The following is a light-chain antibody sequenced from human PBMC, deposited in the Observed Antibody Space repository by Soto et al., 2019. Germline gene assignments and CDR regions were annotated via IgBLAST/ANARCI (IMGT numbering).Light chain of an antibody. CDR3: SSYAGSDNFEV. V-gene: IGLV2-8*01. J-gene: IGLJ2*01. CDR2: EVT. CDR1: RSDVGDYNY. Sequence: QSALTQPPSASGSPGQSVTISCTGTRSDVGDYNYVSWYQHHPGKAPKLLIYEVTKRPSGVPDRFSGSKSANTASLTVSGLQAEDEADYYCSSYAGSDNFEVFGGGTKLTVL.